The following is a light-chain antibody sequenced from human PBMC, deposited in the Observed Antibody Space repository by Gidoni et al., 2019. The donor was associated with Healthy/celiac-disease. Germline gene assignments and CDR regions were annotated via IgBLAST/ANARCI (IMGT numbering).Light chain of an antibody. CDR1: QSVSSCS. J-gene: IGKJ3*01. CDR2: VSS. CDR3: QQYGSSPF. Sequence: IVLTQSPGTLSLSPGERATLSCRDSQSVSSCSLAWYQQKPGQAPRLLIYVSSSRATGIPDRFSGSVSGTDFTLTISRLEPEDFAVYYCQQYGSSPFFXPXTKVDIK. V-gene: IGKV3-20*01.